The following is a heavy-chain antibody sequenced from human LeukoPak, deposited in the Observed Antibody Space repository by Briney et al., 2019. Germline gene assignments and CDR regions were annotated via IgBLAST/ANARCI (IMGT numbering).Heavy chain of an antibody. Sequence: PSETLSLTCTVSGGSISSSSYYWGWIRQPPGKGLEWIGSIYYSGSTNYNPSLKSRVTISVDTSKNQFSLKLSSVTAADTAVYYCARLHVSWGSGEGTWFDPWGQGTLVTVSS. CDR1: GGSISSSSYY. J-gene: IGHJ5*02. D-gene: IGHD7-27*01. CDR3: ARLHVSWGSGEGTWFDP. CDR2: IYYSGST. V-gene: IGHV4-39*07.